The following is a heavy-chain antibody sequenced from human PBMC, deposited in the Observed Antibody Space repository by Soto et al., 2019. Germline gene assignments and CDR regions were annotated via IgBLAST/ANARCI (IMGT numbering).Heavy chain of an antibody. Sequence: QVQLVQSGAEVKKPGASVKVSCKASGYTFTSYGISWVRQAPAQGLEWMGWIRAYNGNTNYAQELQGRVTMTTDTPTIQAHIELRSLRSADTAVYYCARGRCSGGRCYRQERDYYVDYWGKGTLVTVSA. V-gene: IGHV1-18*01. CDR3: ARGRCSGGRCYRQERDYYVDY. CDR2: IRAYNGNT. D-gene: IGHD2-15*01. CDR1: GYTFTSYG. J-gene: IGHJ4*02.